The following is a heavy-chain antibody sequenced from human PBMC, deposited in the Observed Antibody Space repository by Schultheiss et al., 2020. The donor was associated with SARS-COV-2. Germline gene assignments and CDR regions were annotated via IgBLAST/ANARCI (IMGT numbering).Heavy chain of an antibody. Sequence: GESLKISCAASGFTFSDHYMDWVRQAPGKGLEWVGRTRTKGNSYTTEYAASVKGRFTISRDDSKSIAYLQMNSLKTEDTAVYYCTRDSGYPNYYYYGMDVWGQGTTVTVSS. CDR3: TRDSGYPNYYYYGMDV. CDR2: TRTKGNSYTT. V-gene: IGHV3-72*01. CDR1: GFTFSDHY. J-gene: IGHJ6*02. D-gene: IGHD6-25*01.